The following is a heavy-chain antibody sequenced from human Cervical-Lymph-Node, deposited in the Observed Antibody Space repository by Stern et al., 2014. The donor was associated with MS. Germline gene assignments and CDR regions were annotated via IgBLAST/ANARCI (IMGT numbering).Heavy chain of an antibody. Sequence: QVQLHESGPGLVKPSETLSLMCSVSSGFIGNNYWSWIRQPPGKGLEWIGHLYYNGNTYYNPSLKSRVTISLDTSKNQLSLRLSSVTAADTAVYYCARAGPYDYIWGNFRHRAFYFDSWGQGALVTVSS. CDR1: SGFIGNNY. J-gene: IGHJ4*02. CDR2: LYYNGNT. V-gene: IGHV4-59*01. D-gene: IGHD3-16*02. CDR3: ARAGPYDYIWGNFRHRAFYFDS.